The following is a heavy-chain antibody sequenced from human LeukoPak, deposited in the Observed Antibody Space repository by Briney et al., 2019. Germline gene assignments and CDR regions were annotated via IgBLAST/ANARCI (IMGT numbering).Heavy chain of an antibody. Sequence: SVKVPRKASGGTFSSYAISWVRQAPGQGLEWMGGIIPIFGTANYAQKFQGRVTITTDESTSTAYMELSSLRSEDTAVYYCARGPLEIVVVPAAIDWYFDLWGRGTLVTVSS. V-gene: IGHV1-69*05. CDR1: GGTFSSYA. CDR3: ARGPLEIVVVPAAIDWYFDL. D-gene: IGHD2-2*01. CDR2: IIPIFGTA. J-gene: IGHJ2*01.